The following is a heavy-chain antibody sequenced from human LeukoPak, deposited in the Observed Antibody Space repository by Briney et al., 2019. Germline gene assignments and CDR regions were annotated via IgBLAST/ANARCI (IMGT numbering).Heavy chain of an antibody. Sequence: PGGSLRLSCAASGFTFSSYSMNWVRQAPGKGLEWVSYISGSSGNIQYADSVKGRFTISRDNAKNSLYLQLNSLRDEDTAVYYCARDLSGYNSGWHAFDIWGQGTLVTVSS. CDR1: GFTFSSYS. CDR2: ISGSSGNI. V-gene: IGHV3-48*02. J-gene: IGHJ3*02. CDR3: ARDLSGYNSGWHAFDI. D-gene: IGHD6-19*01.